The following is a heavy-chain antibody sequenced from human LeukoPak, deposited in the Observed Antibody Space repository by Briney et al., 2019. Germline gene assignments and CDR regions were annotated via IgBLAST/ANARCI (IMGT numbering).Heavy chain of an antibody. J-gene: IGHJ4*02. Sequence: NPSETLSLTCTVSGGSISSSSYYWGWIRQPPGKGLEWIGSIYYSGSTNYNPSLKSRVTISVDTSKNQFSLKLSSVTAADTAVYYCARDGIVVVPAAIGITSPRNDYWGQGTLVTVSS. CDR3: ARDGIVVVPAAIGITSPRNDY. D-gene: IGHD2-2*01. CDR1: GGSISSSSYY. V-gene: IGHV4-39*07. CDR2: IYYSGST.